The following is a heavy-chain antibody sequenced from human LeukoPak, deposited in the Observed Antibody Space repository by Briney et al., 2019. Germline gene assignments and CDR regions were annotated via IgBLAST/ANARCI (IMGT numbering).Heavy chain of an antibody. Sequence: GGSLRLSCAASGFTFSLYAIHWVRQAPGKGPEWVAFIRYDGSNKYYADSVKGRFTISRDNSNNTLYLQMNSLRAEDTAVYYCAKDLSYCSGGTCYTSRYYGMDVWGQGTTVTVSS. CDR2: IRYDGSNK. CDR3: AKDLSYCSGGTCYTSRYYGMDV. V-gene: IGHV3-30*02. CDR1: GFTFSLYA. D-gene: IGHD2-15*01. J-gene: IGHJ6*02.